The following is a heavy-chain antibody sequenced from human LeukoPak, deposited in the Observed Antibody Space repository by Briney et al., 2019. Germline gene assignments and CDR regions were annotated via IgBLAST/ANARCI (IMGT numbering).Heavy chain of an antibody. Sequence: SETLSLTCTVSGGSISSYYWSWIRQPPGKGLEWIGYIYYSGSTNYNPSLKSRVTISVDTSKNQFSLKLSSVTAADTAVYYCAREWNYYAFEIWDQGTMVSVSS. J-gene: IGHJ3*02. D-gene: IGHD1-7*01. CDR2: IYYSGST. CDR3: AREWNYYAFEI. CDR1: GGSISSYY. V-gene: IGHV4-59*01.